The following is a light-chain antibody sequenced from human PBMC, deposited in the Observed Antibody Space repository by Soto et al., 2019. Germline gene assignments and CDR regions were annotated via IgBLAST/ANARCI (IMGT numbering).Light chain of an antibody. Sequence: EIVLTQSPATLSLSPGERATLSCRASQSVSSYLAWYQQKPGQALRLLIYDASNRATGIPARFSGSGSGTDFTLTIGSLEPDDFAVYYCQQRSNWPLTFCQGTRLEIK. CDR2: DAS. V-gene: IGKV3-11*01. CDR1: QSVSSY. CDR3: QQRSNWPLT. J-gene: IGKJ5*01.